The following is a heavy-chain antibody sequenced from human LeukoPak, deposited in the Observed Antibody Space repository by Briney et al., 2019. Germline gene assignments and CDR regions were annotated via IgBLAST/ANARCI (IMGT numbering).Heavy chain of an antibody. J-gene: IGHJ4*02. CDR1: GGSISSYY. D-gene: IGHD1-26*01. Sequence: SETLSLTCTVSGGSISSYYWGWIRQPPGKGLEWIGSIYHSGSTYYNPSLKSRVTISVDTSKNQFSLKLSSVTAADTAVYYCARDSSGSYARYYFDYWGQGTLVTVSS. V-gene: IGHV4-38-2*02. CDR3: ARDSSGSYARYYFDY. CDR2: IYHSGST.